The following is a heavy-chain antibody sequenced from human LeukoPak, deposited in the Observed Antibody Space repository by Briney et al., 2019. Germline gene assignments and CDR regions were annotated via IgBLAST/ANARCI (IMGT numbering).Heavy chain of an antibody. CDR3: ARVNSTLWY. D-gene: IGHD2-21*01. V-gene: IGHV4-39*07. J-gene: IGHJ4*02. CDR2: IYYGGTT. Sequence: PSETLSLTCTVSGGSISSSSHYWGWVRQPPGKGLDWIGSIYYGGTTYYNPSLKSRVTISVDTSKNQFSLKLSSVTAADTAVYYCARVNSTLWYWGQGTLVTVSS. CDR1: GGSISSSSHY.